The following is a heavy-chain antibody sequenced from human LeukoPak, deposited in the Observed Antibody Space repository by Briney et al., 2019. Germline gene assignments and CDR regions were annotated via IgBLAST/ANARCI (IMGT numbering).Heavy chain of an antibody. CDR3: ARLRIAAAVIWFDP. J-gene: IGHJ5*02. CDR2: IYTSEST. Sequence: TPSETLSLTCTVSGGSISSYYWSWIRQPPGKGLEWIGYIYTSESTNYNPSLKSRVTISVDTSKNQFSLKLSSVTAADTAVYYCARLRIAAAVIWFDPWGQGTLVTVSS. CDR1: GGSISSYY. V-gene: IGHV4-4*09. D-gene: IGHD6-13*01.